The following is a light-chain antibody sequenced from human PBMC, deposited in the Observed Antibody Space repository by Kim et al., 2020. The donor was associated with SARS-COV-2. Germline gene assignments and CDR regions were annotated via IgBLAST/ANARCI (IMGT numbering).Light chain of an antibody. CDR3: SSYTSTTTYV. Sequence: QSASVSGSPGQSITISCTGTSSDIGAFNYVSWYQQHPGTAPKLMIYDVRKRFSGVSDRFSGSKSGNTASLTISGLQPEDAADYYCSSYTSTTTYV. CDR2: DVR. J-gene: IGLJ1*01. CDR1: SSDIGAFNY. V-gene: IGLV2-14*03.